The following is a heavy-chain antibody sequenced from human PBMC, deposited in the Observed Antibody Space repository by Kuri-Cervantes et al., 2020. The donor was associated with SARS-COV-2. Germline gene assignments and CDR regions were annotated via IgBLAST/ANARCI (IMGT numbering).Heavy chain of an antibody. Sequence: ESLKISCTVSGGSISSSSYYWGWIRQPPGKGLEWIGSIYYGGSTYYNPSLKSRVTISVDTSKDQFSLKLSSVTAADTAVYYCARGRPFDYWGQGTLVTVSS. CDR2: IYYGGST. CDR1: GGSISSSSYY. J-gene: IGHJ4*02. V-gene: IGHV4-39*01. CDR3: ARGRPFDY.